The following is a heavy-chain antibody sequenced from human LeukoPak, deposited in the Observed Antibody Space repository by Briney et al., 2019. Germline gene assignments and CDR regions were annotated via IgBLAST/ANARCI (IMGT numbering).Heavy chain of an antibody. CDR1: GGSISGSSYY. V-gene: IGHV4-39*01. J-gene: IGHJ4*02. D-gene: IGHD6-19*01. Sequence: SETLSLTCTVSGGSISGSSYYWGWIRQPPGKGLEWIGGIYYSGSTYYNPSLKSRVTISVDTSKNQFSLKLSSVTAADTAVYYCATNEGYSSGWYGVGVGYWGQGTLVTVSS. CDR2: IYYSGST. CDR3: ATNEGYSSGWYGVGVGY.